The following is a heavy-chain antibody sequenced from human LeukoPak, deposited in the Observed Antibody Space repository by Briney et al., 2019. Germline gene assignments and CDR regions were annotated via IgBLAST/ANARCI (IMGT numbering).Heavy chain of an antibody. CDR1: GFTFSNYN. V-gene: IGHV3-21*01. D-gene: IGHD3-16*01. J-gene: IGHJ6*03. CDR2: ISSSSSYI. CDR3: ARILGLQGYYMDV. Sequence: TGGSLRLSCAAPGFTFSNYNMNWVRQAPGKGLEWVSSISSSSSYIYYADSVKGRFTISRDNAKNSLYLQMNSLRAEDTAVYYCARILGLQGYYMDVWGKGTTVTVSS.